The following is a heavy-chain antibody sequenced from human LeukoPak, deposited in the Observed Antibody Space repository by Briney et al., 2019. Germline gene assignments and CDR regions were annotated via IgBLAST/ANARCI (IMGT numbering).Heavy chain of an antibody. V-gene: IGHV4-34*01. Sequence: LETLSLTCAVYGGSFSGYYWSWIRQPPGKGLEWIGEINHSGSTNYNPSLKSRVTISVDTSKNQFSLELSSVTAADTAVYYCARGKVQQWLVPHFDYWGQGTLVTVSS. J-gene: IGHJ4*02. CDR3: ARGKVQQWLVPHFDY. D-gene: IGHD6-19*01. CDR1: GGSFSGYY. CDR2: INHSGST.